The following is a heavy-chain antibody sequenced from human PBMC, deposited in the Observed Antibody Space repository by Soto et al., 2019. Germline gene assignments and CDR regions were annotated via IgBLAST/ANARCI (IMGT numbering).Heavy chain of an antibody. CDR3: VKGEYYYDSSGYYPFDY. CDR2: ISYDGTDE. Sequence: PGGSLRLSCAASGFSFSSYGMHWVRQAPGKGLEWVAMISYDGTDEYYADSVKGRFTISRDNSKNTQYLQMSSLRADDTAVYYCVKGEYYYDSSGYYPFDYWGQGTLVTVSS. D-gene: IGHD3-22*01. J-gene: IGHJ4*02. CDR1: GFSFSSYG. V-gene: IGHV3-30*18.